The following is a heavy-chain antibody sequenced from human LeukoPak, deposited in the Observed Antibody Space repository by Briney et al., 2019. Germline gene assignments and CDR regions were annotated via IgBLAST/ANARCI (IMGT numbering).Heavy chain of an antibody. CDR1: GYTFTGYY. Sequence: GASVKVSCKASGYTFTGYYMHGVRQAPGQGLEWMGWINPNSGGTNYAQKFQGRVTMTRDTSISTAYMELSRLRSDDTAVYYCARDLSIAARELDYWGQGTLVTVSS. V-gene: IGHV1-2*02. CDR2: INPNSGGT. J-gene: IGHJ4*02. CDR3: ARDLSIAARELDY. D-gene: IGHD6-6*01.